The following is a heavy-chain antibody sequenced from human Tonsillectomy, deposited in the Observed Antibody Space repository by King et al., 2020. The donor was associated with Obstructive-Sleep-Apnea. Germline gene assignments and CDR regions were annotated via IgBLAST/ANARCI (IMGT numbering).Heavy chain of an antibody. V-gene: IGHV3-23*04. CDR1: GFTFSGYA. D-gene: IGHD3-10*01. CDR2: INTRGTT. Sequence: VQLVESGGGMVQPGGSLRLSCAASGFTFSGYAISWVRQAPGKGLEGVSAINTRGTTFYAGSVRGRFTISRDNSKYTVDLQVNSLRAEDTALYYCAKEGGGSGVYWVDSWGQGTLVTVSS. J-gene: IGHJ4*02. CDR3: AKEGGGSGVYWVDS.